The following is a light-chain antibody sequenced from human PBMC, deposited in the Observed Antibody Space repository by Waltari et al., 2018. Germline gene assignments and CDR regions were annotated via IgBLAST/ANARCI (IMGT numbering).Light chain of an antibody. V-gene: IGLV2-23*02. CDR3: CSYAGSSTFERV. Sequence: QSALTQPASVSGSPGKSISISCTGTSNDVGGYNLVSWYQQHPGKAPKLIIYEVTKRPAGVSNRFSGSNSGNTASLTISGLQAEDEADYYCCSYAGSSTFERVFGGGTKLTVL. CDR1: SNDVGGYNL. J-gene: IGLJ2*01. CDR2: EVT.